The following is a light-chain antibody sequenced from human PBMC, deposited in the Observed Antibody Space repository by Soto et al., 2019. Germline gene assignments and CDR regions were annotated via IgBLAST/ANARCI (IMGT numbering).Light chain of an antibody. V-gene: IGKV3-11*01. CDR2: DAS. CDR3: QQRSTWPV. CDR1: QSVSSY. J-gene: IGKJ2*01. Sequence: EIVLTQSPATLSLSPGERATLSCRASQSVSSYLAWYQQKPGQAPRLLIYDASNRATGIPARFSGSVSGTVFTLTISSLEPEDFAVYYCQQRSTWPVFGQGTKLEIK.